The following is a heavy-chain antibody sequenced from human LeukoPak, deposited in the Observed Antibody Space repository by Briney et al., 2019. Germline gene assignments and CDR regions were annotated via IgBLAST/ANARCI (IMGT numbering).Heavy chain of an antibody. CDR1: GFTFSRYW. D-gene: IGHD3-10*01. J-gene: IGHJ4*02. V-gene: IGHV3-7*01. CDR3: ARDWGGENDY. CDR2: IKQEGSEK. Sequence: PGGSLRLSCAASGFTFSRYWMTWVRQAPGKGLEWVANIKQEGSEKYYVDSVKGRFTISRDNAKNSLYLQMNSLKDEDTAVYYCARDWGGENDYWGQGTLVTVSS.